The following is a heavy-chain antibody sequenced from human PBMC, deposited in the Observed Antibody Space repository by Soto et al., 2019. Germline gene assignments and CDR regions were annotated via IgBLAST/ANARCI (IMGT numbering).Heavy chain of an antibody. V-gene: IGHV1-69*08. Sequence: QVQLVQSGAEVKKPGSSVKVSCKASGGTFSSYTISWVRQAPGQGLEWMGRIIPILGIANYAQKFQGRVTIPADKSTSTAYMELSSLRSEDTAVYYCARESIAAAGYFDYWGQGTLVTVSS. D-gene: IGHD6-13*01. CDR1: GGTFSSYT. CDR2: IIPILGIA. CDR3: ARESIAAAGYFDY. J-gene: IGHJ4*02.